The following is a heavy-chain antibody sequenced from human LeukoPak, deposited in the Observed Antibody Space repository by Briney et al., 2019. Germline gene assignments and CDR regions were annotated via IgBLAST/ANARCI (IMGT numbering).Heavy chain of an antibody. CDR1: GGSISSSNYY. CDR2: IYYRGST. Sequence: PSETLSLTCTVSGGSISSSNYYRGWIRQPPGEGLEWIGSIYYRGSTHYNPSLKSRVTMCVDTSKNQFSLHLSSLTAADTAVYYCARHTNNYDSSGYYQVFDYWGQGTLVTVSS. J-gene: IGHJ4*02. V-gene: IGHV4-39*01. D-gene: IGHD3-22*01. CDR3: ARHTNNYDSSGYYQVFDY.